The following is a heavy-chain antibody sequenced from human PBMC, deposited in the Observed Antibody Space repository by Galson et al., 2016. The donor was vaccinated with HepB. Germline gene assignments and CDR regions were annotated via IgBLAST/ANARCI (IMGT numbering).Heavy chain of an antibody. V-gene: IGHV3-23*01. CDR2: ISSTGDST. Sequence: SLRLSCAASGFAFTFYAMSWVRQAPGKGLHWVSTISSTGDSTYYADSVKGRFTISRDNSKNTLYLQMNSLRAEDTAVYYCAKGGKWLQYIFDYWGQGTLVTVSS. CDR3: AKGGKWLQYIFDY. J-gene: IGHJ4*02. CDR1: GFAFTFYA. D-gene: IGHD5-24*01.